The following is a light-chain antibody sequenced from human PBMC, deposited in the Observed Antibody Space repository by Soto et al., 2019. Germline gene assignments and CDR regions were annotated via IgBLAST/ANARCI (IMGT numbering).Light chain of an antibody. J-gene: IGKJ1*01. Sequence: DIQMTQSPSTLSASVGDRVTITCRASQNIYDWLAWYQQKPGEAPNLLIYKSSNLESGVPSRFSGSGFGTEFTLTLSSLQPDDFATYYCQQFNDYSWTFAQGTKVEIK. CDR1: QNIYDW. V-gene: IGKV1-5*03. CDR2: KSS. CDR3: QQFNDYSWT.